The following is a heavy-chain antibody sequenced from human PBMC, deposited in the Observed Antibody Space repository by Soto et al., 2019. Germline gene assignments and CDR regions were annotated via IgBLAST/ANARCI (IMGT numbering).Heavy chain of an antibody. CDR1: GGTFSSYA. J-gene: IGHJ4*02. Sequence: SVKVSCKASGGTFSSYAISWVRQAPGQGLEWMGGIIPIFGTANYAQKFQGRVTITADESTSTAYMELSSLRSEDTAVYYCARDMGYCSSTSCRNFDYWGQGTLVTVPS. CDR2: IIPIFGTA. CDR3: ARDMGYCSSTSCRNFDY. D-gene: IGHD2-2*01. V-gene: IGHV1-69*13.